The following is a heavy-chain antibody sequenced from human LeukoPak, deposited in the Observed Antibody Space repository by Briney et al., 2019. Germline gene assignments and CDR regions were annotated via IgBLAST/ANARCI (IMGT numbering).Heavy chain of an antibody. V-gene: IGHV3-21*01. Sequence: GGSLRLSCAASGFTFSSYSMNWVRQAPGKGLEWVSSISSRSSYIYYADSAKGRFTVSRDNTKNSLYLQMNSLRAEDTAVYYCAREPYYYDSTPNYWGQGTLVTVSS. CDR3: AREPYYYDSTPNY. D-gene: IGHD3-22*01. CDR2: ISSRSSYI. J-gene: IGHJ4*02. CDR1: GFTFSSYS.